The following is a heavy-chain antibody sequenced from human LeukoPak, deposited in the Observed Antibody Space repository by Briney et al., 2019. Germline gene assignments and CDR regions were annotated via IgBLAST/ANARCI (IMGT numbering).Heavy chain of an antibody. J-gene: IGHJ4*02. CDR1: GFTFSSYW. V-gene: IGHV3-74*01. Sequence: QPGGSLRLSCAASGFTFSSYWMHWVRQAPGKGLVWVSRINSDGSSTSYADSVKGRFTISRDNSKNTLYLQMNSLRAEDTAVYYCAKDIYYDSSGYRGYFDYWGQGTLVTVSS. D-gene: IGHD3-22*01. CDR3: AKDIYYDSSGYRGYFDY. CDR2: INSDGSST.